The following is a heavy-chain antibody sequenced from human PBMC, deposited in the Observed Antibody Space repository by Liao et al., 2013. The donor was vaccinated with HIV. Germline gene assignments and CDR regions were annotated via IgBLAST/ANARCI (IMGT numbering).Heavy chain of an antibody. CDR3: ARKRSGYYDFWSGPMHRSDV. Sequence: QVQLQQWGAGLLKPSQTLSLICTVSGGSIRSGDYYWSWIRQPPGKGLEWIGYIYYSGSTYYNPSLKSRVTISVDTSKNQFSLKLSSVTAADTAVYYCARKRSGYYDFWSGPMHRSDVWGKGTTVTVSS. V-gene: IGHV4-30-4*08. J-gene: IGHJ6*04. D-gene: IGHD3-3*01. CDR2: IYYSGST. CDR1: GGSIRSGDYY.